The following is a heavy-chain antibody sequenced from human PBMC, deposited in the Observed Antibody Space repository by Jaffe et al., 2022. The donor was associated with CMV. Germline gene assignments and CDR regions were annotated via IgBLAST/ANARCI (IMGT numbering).Heavy chain of an antibody. J-gene: IGHJ4*02. Sequence: EVQLVESGGGLVQPGRSLRLSCAASGFTFDDYAMHWVRQAPGKGLEWVSGISWNSGSIGYADSVKGRFTISRDNAKNSLYLQMNSLRAEDTALYYCAKGTTVVIGAVGYWGQGTLVTVSS. D-gene: IGHD4-17*01. CDR1: GFTFDDYA. V-gene: IGHV3-9*01. CDR2: ISWNSGSI. CDR3: AKGTTVVIGAVGY.